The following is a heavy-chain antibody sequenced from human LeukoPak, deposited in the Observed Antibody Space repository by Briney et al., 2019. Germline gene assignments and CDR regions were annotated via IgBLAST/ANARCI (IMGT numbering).Heavy chain of an antibody. D-gene: IGHD2-15*01. J-gene: IGHJ4*02. CDR1: GGSISSGSYY. Sequence: PSETLSLTCTVSGGSISSGSYYWSWIRQPAGKGLEWIGRIYTSGSTNYNPSLKSRVTMPVDTSKNQFSLKLNSVTAADTAVYYCARVSGYCSGASCYRGTDYFDYWGQGTLVTVSS. CDR3: ARVSGYCSGASCYRGTDYFDY. CDR2: IYTSGST. V-gene: IGHV4-61*02.